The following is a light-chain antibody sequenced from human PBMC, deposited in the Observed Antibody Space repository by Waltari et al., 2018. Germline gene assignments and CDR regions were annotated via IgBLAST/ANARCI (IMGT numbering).Light chain of an antibody. V-gene: IGKV1-12*01. CDR1: QGIISR. CDR2: TAS. Sequence: QMTQPPSFVSAPVGDGVPLTCRASQGIISRLAWYQQKPGNAPKLLIYTASTLQSGVASRFSGSGSETEFTLILTALQPEDLATYFCVQAYSFPRTFGQGTKLEIK. CDR3: VQAYSFPRT. J-gene: IGKJ2*01.